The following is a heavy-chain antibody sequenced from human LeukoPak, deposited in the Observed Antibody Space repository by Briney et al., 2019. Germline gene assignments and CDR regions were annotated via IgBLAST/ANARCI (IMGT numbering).Heavy chain of an antibody. CDR1: GYSITDYY. J-gene: IGHJ4*02. Sequence: GASVKVSCKASGYSITDYYVHWVRQAPGQGLEWMGWIHPNSGGANYAQKFQGRLTMTRETSISTVYMELNSLSSDATAVYYCATGGLQDVYWGQGTLVTVSS. V-gene: IGHV1-2*02. CDR2: IHPNSGGA. D-gene: IGHD3-16*01. CDR3: ATGGLQDVY.